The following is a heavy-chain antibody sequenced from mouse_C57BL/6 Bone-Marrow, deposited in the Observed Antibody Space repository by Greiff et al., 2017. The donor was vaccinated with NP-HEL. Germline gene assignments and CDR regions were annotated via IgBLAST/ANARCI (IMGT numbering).Heavy chain of an antibody. CDR2: ISSGGSYT. V-gene: IGHV5-6*01. CDR3: ARHVYYDYDGAWFAY. Sequence: EVKLMESGGDLVKPGGSLKLSCAASGFTFSSYGMSWVRQTPDKRLEWVATISSGGSYTYYPDSVKGRFTISRDNAKNTLYLQMSSLKSEDTAMYYCARHVYYDYDGAWFAYWGQGTLVTVSA. CDR1: GFTFSSYG. J-gene: IGHJ3*01. D-gene: IGHD2-4*01.